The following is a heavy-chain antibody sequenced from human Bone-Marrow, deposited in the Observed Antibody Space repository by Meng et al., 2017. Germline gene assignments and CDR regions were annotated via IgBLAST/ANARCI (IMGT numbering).Heavy chain of an antibody. V-gene: IGHV4-31*03. D-gene: IGHD5-18*01. J-gene: IGHJ2*01. CDR3: ARHVDTAMVTGWYFDL. CDR2: IYYSEST. CDR1: GGSSSSCGYD. Sequence: HVQWQEAGPGLVKPSPPLSLSSTFAGGSSSSCGYDLSWIRQHPGKGLECIRYIYYSESTYYNPSLKSRVTISVDTSKNQFSLKLSSVTAADTAVYYCARHVDTAMVTGWYFDLWGRGTLVTVSS.